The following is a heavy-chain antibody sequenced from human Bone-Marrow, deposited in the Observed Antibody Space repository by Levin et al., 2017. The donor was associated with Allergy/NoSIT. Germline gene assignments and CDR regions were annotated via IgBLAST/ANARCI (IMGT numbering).Heavy chain of an antibody. V-gene: IGHV3-7*01. CDR2: MWQEGSQK. Sequence: PGGSLRLSCAASGFTFSNSWMAWVRQAPGKGLEWVAHMWQEGSQKYYLDSVKGRFTISRDNAKNSVYLQMDGLRVEDTAVYFCARLIAGAHTWNSFDMWGQGTMVTVAS. CDR3: ARLIAGAHTWNSFDM. J-gene: IGHJ3*02. CDR1: GFTFSNSW. D-gene: IGHD1-1*01.